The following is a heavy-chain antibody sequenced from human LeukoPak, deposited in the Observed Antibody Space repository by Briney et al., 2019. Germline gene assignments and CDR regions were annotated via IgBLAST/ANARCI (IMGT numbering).Heavy chain of an antibody. Sequence: SETLSLTCTVSGGSISSYYWSWIRQPPGKGLEWIGYIYYSGSTNYNPSLKSRVTISVDTSKNQFSLKLSSVTAADTAVYYCARVPAYCGGDCYEAFDIWGQGTMVTVSS. CDR2: IYYSGST. J-gene: IGHJ3*02. CDR3: ARVPAYCGGDCYEAFDI. D-gene: IGHD2-21*02. V-gene: IGHV4-59*01. CDR1: GGSISSYY.